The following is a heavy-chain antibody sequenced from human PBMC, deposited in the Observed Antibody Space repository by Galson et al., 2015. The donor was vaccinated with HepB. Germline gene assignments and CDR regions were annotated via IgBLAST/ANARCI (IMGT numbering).Heavy chain of an antibody. J-gene: IGHJ3*02. V-gene: IGHV3-33*08. CDR1: GFTFSSYG. CDR3: ARDVPRYYYDSSGYLDAFDI. Sequence: SLRLSCAASGFTFSSYGMHWVRQAPGKGLEWVAVIWYDGSNKYYADSVKGRFTISRDNSKNTLYLQKNSLRAEDTAVYYCARDVPRYYYDSSGYLDAFDIWGQGTMVTVSS. D-gene: IGHD3-22*01. CDR2: IWYDGSNK.